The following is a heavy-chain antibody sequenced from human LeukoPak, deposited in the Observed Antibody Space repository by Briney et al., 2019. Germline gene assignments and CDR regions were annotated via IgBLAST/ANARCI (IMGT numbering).Heavy chain of an antibody. CDR3: SSYADDAFDI. D-gene: IGHD2-2*01. CDR1: GGSISSGGYS. V-gene: IGHV4-30-2*01. J-gene: IGHJ3*02. CDR2: IYHSGST. Sequence: SQTLSLTCAVSGGSISSGGYSWSWIRQPPGKGLEWIGYIYHSGSTYYNPSLKSRVTISVDRSKNQFSLKLSSVTAADTAVYYYSSYADDAFDIWGQGTMVTVSS.